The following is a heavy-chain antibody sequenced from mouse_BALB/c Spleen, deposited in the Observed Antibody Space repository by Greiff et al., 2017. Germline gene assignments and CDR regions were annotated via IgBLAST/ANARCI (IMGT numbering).Heavy chain of an antibody. Sequence: VQLQQSGPGLVAPSQSLSITCTVSGFSLTSYGVHWVRQPPGKGLEWLGVIWAGGSTNYNSALMSRLSISKDNSKSQVFLKMNSLQTDDTAMYYCARGGITTVSYAMDYWGQGTSVTVSS. V-gene: IGHV2-9*02. CDR1: GFSLTSYG. CDR2: IWAGGST. J-gene: IGHJ4*01. CDR3: ARGGITTVSYAMDY. D-gene: IGHD1-1*01.